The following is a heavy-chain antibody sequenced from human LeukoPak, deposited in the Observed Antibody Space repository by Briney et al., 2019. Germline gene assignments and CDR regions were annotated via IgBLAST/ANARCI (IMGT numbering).Heavy chain of an antibody. CDR1: GESFSDYY. Sequence: PSETLSLTCAVYGESFSDYYGSWIRQSPEKGLEWSGEINHSGSTNYTPSLKSRVTISVDTSKSQFSLKLNSISAADTAVYYCARVDSWSSIDSWGQGTLVAVSS. CDR2: INHSGST. V-gene: IGHV4-34*01. CDR3: ARVDSWSSIDS. J-gene: IGHJ4*02. D-gene: IGHD6-6*01.